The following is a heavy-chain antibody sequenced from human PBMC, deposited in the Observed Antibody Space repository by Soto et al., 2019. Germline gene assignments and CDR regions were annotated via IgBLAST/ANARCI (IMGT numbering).Heavy chain of an antibody. CDR3: ARDSDIVVVPAADPSGMDV. V-gene: IGHV3-33*01. CDR2: IWYDGSNK. Sequence: QVQLVESGGGVVQPGRSLRLSCAASGFTFSSYGMHWVRQAPGKGLEWVAVIWYDGSNKYYADSVKGRFTISRDNSKNXLXXQMNSLRAEDTAVYYCARDSDIVVVPAADPSGMDVWGQGTTVTVSS. D-gene: IGHD2-2*01. CDR1: GFTFSSYG. J-gene: IGHJ6*02.